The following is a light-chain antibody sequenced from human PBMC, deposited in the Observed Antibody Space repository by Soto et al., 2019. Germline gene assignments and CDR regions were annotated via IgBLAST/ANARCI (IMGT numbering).Light chain of an antibody. CDR1: QSVSSY. CDR2: DAS. V-gene: IGKV3-11*01. CDR3: QQRSNWPPYT. J-gene: IGKJ2*01. Sequence: EIVLTQSPATLSLSPGERATLSCRASQSVSSYLAWYQQKPGQAPRLLIYDASNRATVIPARFSGSGSGTDFTLTISSVGPEDFAVYYCQQRSNWPPYTFGQGTKLEIK.